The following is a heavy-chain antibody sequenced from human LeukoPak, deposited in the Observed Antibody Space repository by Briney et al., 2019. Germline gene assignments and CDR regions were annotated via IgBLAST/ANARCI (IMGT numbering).Heavy chain of an antibody. CDR3: ARSTSDCSSTSCYGSQADFFDY. CDR2: IYHSGST. J-gene: IGHJ4*02. D-gene: IGHD2-2*01. CDR1: GGSISSSNW. Sequence: SETLSLTCAVSGGSISSSNWWSWVRQPPGKGLEWIGEIYHSGSTNYNPSLKSRVTISVDKSKNQFSLKLSSVTAADTAVYYCARSTSDCSSTSCYGSQADFFDYWGQGTLVTVSS. V-gene: IGHV4-4*02.